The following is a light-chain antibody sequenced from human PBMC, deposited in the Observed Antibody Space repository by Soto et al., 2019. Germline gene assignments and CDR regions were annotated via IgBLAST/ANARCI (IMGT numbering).Light chain of an antibody. J-gene: IGKJ1*01. CDR3: QQYNTYE. V-gene: IGKV1-5*01. CDR1: QSIASW. CDR2: DAS. Sequence: DIHMTQSPSTLSASVGDRVTITCRASQSIASWLAWYQQKPGRAPDLLIYDASTLKSGVPTRFSGSGSVTEFTLTISDLQPDDFATYYCQQYNTYEFGQGTKVDIK.